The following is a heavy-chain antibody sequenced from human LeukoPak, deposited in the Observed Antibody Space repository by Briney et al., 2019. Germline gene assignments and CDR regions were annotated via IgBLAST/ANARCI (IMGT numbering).Heavy chain of an antibody. D-gene: IGHD3-9*01. CDR2: INPNSGGT. J-gene: IGHJ4*02. Sequence: GASVKVSCKASGYTFSGYYIHWVRQAPGHGLEWMGWINPNSGGTNYAQKFQGRVTLTRDTSINTAYMELNRLRPDDTAVYYCARVLRYYDILSKPFDYWGQGTLVTVSS. CDR3: ARVLRYYDILSKPFDY. V-gene: IGHV1-2*02. CDR1: GYTFSGYY.